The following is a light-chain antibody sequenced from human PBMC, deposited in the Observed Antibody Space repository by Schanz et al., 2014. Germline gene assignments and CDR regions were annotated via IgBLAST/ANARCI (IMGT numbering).Light chain of an antibody. V-gene: IGKV3-11*01. Sequence: EIVLTQSPATLSLSPGERATLSCRASQSVRSYLAWYQQKPGQAPRLLISEASNRATGMPARFSGSGSGTDFTLTISSLEPEDFSVYYCQQRCDWPITFGGGTKVEIK. J-gene: IGKJ4*01. CDR3: QQRCDWPIT. CDR2: EAS. CDR1: QSVRSY.